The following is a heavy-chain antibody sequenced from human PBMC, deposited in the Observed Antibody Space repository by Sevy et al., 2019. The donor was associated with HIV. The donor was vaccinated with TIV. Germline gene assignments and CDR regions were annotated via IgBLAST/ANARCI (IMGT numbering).Heavy chain of an antibody. J-gene: IGHJ4*02. CDR2: IGGSA. Sequence: GGSLRLSCVTSGFTFSSYAMSWVRQTPGKGLEWVSAIGGSADSDSVKGRFTITRDNSKNTLYLQMKGLRAEDTAVYYCAKEVSEHSYSDYWGQGTLVTVSS. V-gene: IGHV3-23*01. D-gene: IGHD3-10*01. CDR3: AKEVSEHSYSDY. CDR1: GFTFSSYA.